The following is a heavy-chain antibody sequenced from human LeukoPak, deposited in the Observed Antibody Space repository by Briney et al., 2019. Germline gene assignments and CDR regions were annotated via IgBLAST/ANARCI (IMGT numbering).Heavy chain of an antibody. Sequence: GGSLRLSCAASGFTFSDYYMSWIRQAPGKGLEWVSYISSSGSTIYYADSVKGRFTISKDNAKNSLYLQMNSLRAEDTAVYYCARGRSVYYDYVWGSYVGREGDYWGQGTLVTVSS. CDR1: GFTFSDYY. CDR3: ARGRSVYYDYVWGSYVGREGDY. J-gene: IGHJ4*02. CDR2: ISSSGSTI. V-gene: IGHV3-11*04. D-gene: IGHD3-16*01.